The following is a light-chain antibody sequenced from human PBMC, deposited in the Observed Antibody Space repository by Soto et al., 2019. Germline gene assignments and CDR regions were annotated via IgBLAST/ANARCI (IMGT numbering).Light chain of an antibody. CDR2: DVG. Sequence: QSALTQPASVSGSRGQSITIACTGTSSDIGGYNFVSWYQQHPGKAPKLLIYDVGNRPSGVSNRFSGSKSGNTASLTISGLQAEVEAHYYCNSYRTVSTYVFGTGTKLTVL. CDR3: NSYRTVSTYV. CDR1: SSDIGGYNF. V-gene: IGLV2-14*01. J-gene: IGLJ1*01.